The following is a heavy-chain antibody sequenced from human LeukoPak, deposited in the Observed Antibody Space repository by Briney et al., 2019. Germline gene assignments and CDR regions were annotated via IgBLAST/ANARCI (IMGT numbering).Heavy chain of an antibody. CDR2: IIPIFGTA. J-gene: IGHJ4*02. CDR3: ARDGGYDSSGYYRVYFDY. D-gene: IGHD3-22*01. V-gene: IGHV1-69*05. CDR1: GGTFSSYA. Sequence: SVKVSCKASGGTFSSYAISWARQAPGQGLEWMGGIIPIFGTANYTQKFQGRVTITTDESTSTAYMELSSLRSEDTAVYYCARDGGYDSSGYYRVYFDYWGQGTLVTVSS.